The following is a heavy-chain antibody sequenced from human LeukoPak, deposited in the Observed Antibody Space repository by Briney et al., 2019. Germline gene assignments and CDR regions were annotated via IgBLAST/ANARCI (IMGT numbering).Heavy chain of an antibody. CDR1: GFTFSSYS. J-gene: IGHJ3*02. Sequence: GGSLRLSCAASGFTFSSYSMNWVRQAPGKGLEWVSSISSSSSYIYYADSVKGRFTISRDNAKNSLYLQMNSLRAEDTAVYYCARVSTNDAFDIWGQGTMVTVSS. CDR2: ISSSSSYI. V-gene: IGHV3-21*01. CDR3: ARVSTNDAFDI. D-gene: IGHD1-1*01.